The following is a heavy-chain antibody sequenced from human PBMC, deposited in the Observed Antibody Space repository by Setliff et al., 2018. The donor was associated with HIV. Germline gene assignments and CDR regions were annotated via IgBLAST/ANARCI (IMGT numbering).Heavy chain of an antibody. CDR2: ISRDGGST. CDR3: AKDSGWQQLVLGLYDY. J-gene: IGHJ4*02. CDR1: GFTFDDYA. D-gene: IGHD6-13*01. Sequence: PGGSLRLSCAASGFTFDDYAMHWVRQAPGKGLEWVSLISRDGGSTYYADSVKGRFTISRDNSKNTLYLQMNSLRAEDTAVYYCAKDSGWQQLVLGLYDYWGQGTLVTVSS. V-gene: IGHV3-43D*04.